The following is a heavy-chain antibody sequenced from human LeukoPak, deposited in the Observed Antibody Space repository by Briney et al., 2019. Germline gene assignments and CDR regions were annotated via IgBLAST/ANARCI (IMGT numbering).Heavy chain of an antibody. CDR3: ATRPGGSTWSGVFDF. V-gene: IGHV4-59*11. Sequence: SETLSLTWTVSGVSMSNHYWSWIRQPPGKGLEWIGYIYGSETTNYNTSLKTRVTMSVASSTNQFSLQLNSVTAADTALYYCATRPGGSTWSGVFDFWSRGTLVTVSS. J-gene: IGHJ4*02. D-gene: IGHD6-13*01. CDR1: GVSMSNHY. CDR2: IYGSETT.